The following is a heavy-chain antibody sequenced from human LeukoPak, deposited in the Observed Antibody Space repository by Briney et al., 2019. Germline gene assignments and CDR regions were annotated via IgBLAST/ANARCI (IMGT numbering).Heavy chain of an antibody. CDR1: GGTFSSYA. Sequence: ASVKVSCKASGGTFSSYAISWVRQAPGQGLEWMGRIIPILGIANYAQKFQERVTITRDMSTSTAYMELSSLRSEDTAVYYCAAGSAIRFLEWLSPDFDYWGQGTLVTVSS. D-gene: IGHD3-3*01. V-gene: IGHV1-69*04. CDR3: AAGSAIRFLEWLSPDFDY. CDR2: IIPILGIA. J-gene: IGHJ4*02.